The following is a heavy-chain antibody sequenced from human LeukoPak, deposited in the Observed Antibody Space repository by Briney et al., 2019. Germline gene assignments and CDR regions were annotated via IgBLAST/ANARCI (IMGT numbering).Heavy chain of an antibody. Sequence: SETLSLTCAVSGYSISSGYYWGWIRQPPGKGLEWIGNIYHSGSTYYNPSLKSRVTISVDTSKNQFSLKLSSVTAADTAVYYCASLGITMVRGVIIEGGLFDYWGQGTLVTVSS. J-gene: IGHJ4*02. CDR2: IYHSGST. CDR3: ASLGITMVRGVIIEGGLFDY. D-gene: IGHD3-10*01. V-gene: IGHV4-38-2*01. CDR1: GYSISSGYY.